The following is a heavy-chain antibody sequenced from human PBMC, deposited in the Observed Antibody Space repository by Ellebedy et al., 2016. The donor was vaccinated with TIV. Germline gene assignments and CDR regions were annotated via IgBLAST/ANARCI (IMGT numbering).Heavy chain of an antibody. Sequence: GESLKISCAASGFTFSNFGIHWVRQAPGRGLEWVAVIWNAGRDKFYADSVKGRFTISRDNSKNTVFLQMNSLRAEDTAVYFCARDRDYGDYSIDFWGQGTLVAVSS. CDR1: GFTFSNFG. CDR3: ARDRDYGDYSIDF. V-gene: IGHV3-33*01. D-gene: IGHD4-17*01. J-gene: IGHJ4*02. CDR2: IWNAGRDK.